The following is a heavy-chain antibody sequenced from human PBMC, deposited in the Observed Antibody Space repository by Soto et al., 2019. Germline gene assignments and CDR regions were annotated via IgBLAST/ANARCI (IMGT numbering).Heavy chain of an antibody. V-gene: IGHV4-59*01. CDR2: IYHSGNT. D-gene: IGHD3-22*01. CDR1: GDSISNYY. CDR3: ARDGYYYDSSGYQSVYYFDY. Sequence: PSETLSLTCTVSGDSISNYYWSWIRQAPGKGLEWIGFIYHSGNTNYNPSLKSRVTMSIDTSKNQFSLKLSSVTAADTAVYYCARDGYYYDSSGYQSVYYFDYWGQGTRVTVSS. J-gene: IGHJ4*02.